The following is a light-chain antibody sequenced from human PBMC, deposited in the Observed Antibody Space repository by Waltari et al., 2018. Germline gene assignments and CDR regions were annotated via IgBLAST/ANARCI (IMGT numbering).Light chain of an antibody. CDR1: SSHIGSNT. CDR3: AAWDDSLNGWV. CDR2: SNN. J-gene: IGLJ3*02. Sequence: QSVLTQPPSASGTPGQRVTISCSGSSSHIGSNTVNWYQQLPGTAPKLLIYSNNQRPSGVPDRFSGSKSGTSASLAISGLQSEDEADYYCAAWDDSLNGWVFGRGTKLTVL. V-gene: IGLV1-44*01.